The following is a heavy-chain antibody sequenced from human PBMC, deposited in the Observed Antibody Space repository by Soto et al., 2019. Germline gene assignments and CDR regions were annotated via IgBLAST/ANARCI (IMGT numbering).Heavy chain of an antibody. CDR1: GGSFSGYY. D-gene: IGHD2-2*01. J-gene: IGHJ6*02. CDR3: ARVPPRTIQYQLLWGYYGMDV. V-gene: IGHV4-34*01. Sequence: PSETLSLTCAVYGGSFSGYYWSWIRQPPGKGLEWIGEINHSGSTNYNPSLKSRVTISVDTSKNQFSLKLSSVTAADTAVYYCARVPPRTIQYQLLWGYYGMDVWGQGTTVTVSS. CDR2: INHSGST.